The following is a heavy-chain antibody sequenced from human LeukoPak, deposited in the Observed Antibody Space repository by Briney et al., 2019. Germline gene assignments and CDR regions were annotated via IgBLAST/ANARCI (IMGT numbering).Heavy chain of an antibody. CDR3: AKGDGYNSNWFDP. V-gene: IGHV4-39*01. CDR1: GGSISSSSYY. CDR2: TYYSVTT. J-gene: IGHJ5*02. Sequence: PSETLSLTCTVSGGSISSSSYYWGWIRQPPGKGLEWIGSTYYSVTTYYNPSLKSRVTISVDTSKNQFSLKLSSVTAADTAVYYCAKGDGYNSNWFDPWGQGTLVTVSS. D-gene: IGHD5-24*01.